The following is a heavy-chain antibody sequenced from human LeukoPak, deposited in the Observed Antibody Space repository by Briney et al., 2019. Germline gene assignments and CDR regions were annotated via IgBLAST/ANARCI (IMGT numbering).Heavy chain of an antibody. CDR1: GYTFTSYY. J-gene: IGHJ4*02. D-gene: IGHD3-22*01. CDR2: INPNRGST. CDR3: ARGSEPHYYDSSTLDF. Sequence: ASVKVSCKASGYTFTSYYMYWVRQAPGQGLEWMGIINPNRGSTSYAQKFQGRVTITRHTSINTAYMELSSLRSEDTAVYYCARGSEPHYYDSSTLDFWGQGTLVTVSS. V-gene: IGHV1-46*01.